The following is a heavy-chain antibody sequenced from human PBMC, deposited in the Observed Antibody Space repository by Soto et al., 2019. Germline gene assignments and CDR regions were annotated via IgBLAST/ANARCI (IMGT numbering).Heavy chain of an antibody. CDR2: FDPEDGET. CDR1: GYTLTELS. Sequence: ASVKVSCKVSGYTLTELSMHWVRQAPGKGLEWMGGFDPEDGETIYAQKFQGRVTMTEDTSTDTAYMELSSLRSEDTAVYYCATGSSSGHYYGMDVWGQGTTVTVSS. D-gene: IGHD6-6*01. CDR3: ATGSSSGHYYGMDV. V-gene: IGHV1-24*01. J-gene: IGHJ6*02.